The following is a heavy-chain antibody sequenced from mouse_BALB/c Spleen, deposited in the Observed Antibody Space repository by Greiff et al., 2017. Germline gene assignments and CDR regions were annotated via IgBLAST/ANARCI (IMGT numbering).Heavy chain of an antibody. Sequence: QVQLQQSGPGLVQPSQSLSITCTVSGFSLTSYGVHWVRQSPGKGLEWLGVIWSGGSTDYNAAFISRLSISKDNSKSQVFFKMNSLQANDTTIYYCARKGDYGSSYEGGYAMDYWGQGTSVTVSS. D-gene: IGHD1-1*01. CDR2: IWSGGST. CDR1: GFSLTSYG. CDR3: ARKGDYGSSYEGGYAMDY. V-gene: IGHV2-2*02. J-gene: IGHJ4*01.